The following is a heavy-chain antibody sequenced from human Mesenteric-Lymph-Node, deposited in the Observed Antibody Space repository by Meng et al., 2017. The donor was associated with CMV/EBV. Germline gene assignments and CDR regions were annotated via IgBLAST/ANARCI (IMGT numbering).Heavy chain of an antibody. Sequence: TGTGSGGSISSGGYYWSWIRKHPGKGLEWIGYIYYSGSTYYNPSLKSRVTISVDTSKNQFSLKLSSVTAADTAVYYCARDSNYWFDPWGQGTLVTVSS. CDR2: IYYSGST. CDR1: GGSISSGGYY. CDR3: ARDSNYWFDP. J-gene: IGHJ5*02. D-gene: IGHD4-11*01. V-gene: IGHV4-31*03.